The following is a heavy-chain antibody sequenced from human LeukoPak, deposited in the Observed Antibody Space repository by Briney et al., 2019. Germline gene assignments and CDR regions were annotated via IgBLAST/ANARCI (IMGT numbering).Heavy chain of an antibody. CDR1: GVSISSYY. CDR3: ARLMPRKYSYRTRVFDY. CDR2: IYYSGST. Sequence: TPSETLSLTCTVSGVSISSYYWSWIRQPPGKGLEWIGYIYYSGSTNYNPSLKSRVTISVDTSKNQFSLKLSSVTAADTAVYYCARLMPRKYSYRTRVFDYWGQGTLVTVSS. D-gene: IGHD5-18*01. J-gene: IGHJ4*02. V-gene: IGHV4-59*08.